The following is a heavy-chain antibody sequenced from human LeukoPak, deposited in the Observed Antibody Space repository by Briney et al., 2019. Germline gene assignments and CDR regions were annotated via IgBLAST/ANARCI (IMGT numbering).Heavy chain of an antibody. CDR2: IWYDGSNK. CDR3: ARVKPTVATADY. J-gene: IGHJ4*02. CDR1: GFTFSSYG. D-gene: IGHD5-12*01. V-gene: IGHV3-33*01. Sequence: PGRSLRLSCAASGFTFSSYGMHWVRQAPGKGLEWVAVIWYDGSNKYYADSVKGRFTISRDNSKNALYLQMNSLRAEDTAVYYCARVKPTVATADYWGQGTWSPSPQ.